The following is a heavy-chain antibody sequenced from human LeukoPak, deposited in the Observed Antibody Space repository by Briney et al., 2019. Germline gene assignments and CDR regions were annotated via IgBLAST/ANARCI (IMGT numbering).Heavy chain of an antibody. CDR1: GGSISSSSYS. J-gene: IGHJ4*02. CDR2: IYHSGST. Sequence: SETLSLTCTVSGGSISSSSYSWSWIRQPPGKGLEWIGYIYHSGSTYYNPSLKSRVTISVDRSKNQFSLKLSSVTAADTAVYYCARTYGDYIFDYWGQGTLVTVSS. V-gene: IGHV4-30-2*01. CDR3: ARTYGDYIFDY. D-gene: IGHD4-17*01.